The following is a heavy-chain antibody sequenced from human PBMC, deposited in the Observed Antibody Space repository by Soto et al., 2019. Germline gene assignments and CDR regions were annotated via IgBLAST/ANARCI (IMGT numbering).Heavy chain of an antibody. CDR1: GGSFSGYY. Sequence: SETLSLTCAVYGGSFSGYYWSWIRQPPGKGLEWIGEINHSGSTNYNPSLKSRVTISVDTSKNQFSLKLSSVTAADTAVYYCARGGYDFWSGYYRWFDPWGQGTLVTVSS. CDR2: INHSGST. D-gene: IGHD3-3*01. V-gene: IGHV4-34*01. CDR3: ARGGYDFWSGYYRWFDP. J-gene: IGHJ5*02.